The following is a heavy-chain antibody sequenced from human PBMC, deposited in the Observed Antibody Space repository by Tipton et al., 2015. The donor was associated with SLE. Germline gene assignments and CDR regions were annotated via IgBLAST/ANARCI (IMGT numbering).Heavy chain of an antibody. CDR3: ARADGSYFYYFMDV. V-gene: IGHV4-31*03. J-gene: IGHJ6*03. D-gene: IGHD3-10*01. Sequence: TLSLTCSVSGDSISSGGYDWTWIRQHPGQGLEWIGNIHHSGSTHYNPSLKSRVTVSVDTSQNQFSLRLRSVTAADSAVYYCARADGSYFYYFMDVWGKGTTVTVSS. CDR2: IHHSGST. CDR1: GDSISSGGYD.